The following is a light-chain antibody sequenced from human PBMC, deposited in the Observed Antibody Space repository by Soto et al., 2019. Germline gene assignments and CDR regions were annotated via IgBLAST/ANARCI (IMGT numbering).Light chain of an antibody. Sequence: EIVLTQSPGTLSLSPGERATLSCRASQSVSSSYLAWYQQKPGQAPRLLIYGASSRATGIPDRFSGSGSGTDFTLTISRLAPEDFAVYYCQQYGSSPPWTLGQGTKVEI. CDR1: QSVSSSY. J-gene: IGKJ1*01. V-gene: IGKV3-20*01. CDR3: QQYGSSPPWT. CDR2: GAS.